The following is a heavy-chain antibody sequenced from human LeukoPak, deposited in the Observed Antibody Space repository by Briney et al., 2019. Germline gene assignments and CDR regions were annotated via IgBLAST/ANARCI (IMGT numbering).Heavy chain of an antibody. J-gene: IGHJ4*02. Sequence: PGGSLRLSCAASGFTVSSNHMSWVRQAPGKGLEWVSVIYSGGSTYYADSVKGRFTISRDNSKNTLYLQMNSLRAEDTAVYYCARAIQLTDPFGYWGQGTLVTVSS. D-gene: IGHD5-18*01. CDR2: IYSGGST. CDR1: GFTVSSNH. V-gene: IGHV3-66*01. CDR3: ARAIQLTDPFGY.